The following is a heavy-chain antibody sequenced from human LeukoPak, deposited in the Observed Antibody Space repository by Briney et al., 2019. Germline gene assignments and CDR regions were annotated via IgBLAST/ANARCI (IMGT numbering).Heavy chain of an antibody. V-gene: IGHV3-23*01. CDR3: AKGGDSSGYSPFDS. CDR1: GLIFSTYA. CDR2: ISGSGGST. J-gene: IGHJ4*02. Sequence: GGSLRLSCAASGLIFSTYAMSWVRQAPGEGPEWVSIISGSGGSTYYTDSVKGRFTISRDNSKNTLYLQMNSLRAEDTAVYYCAKGGDSSGYSPFDSWGQGTLVTVSS. D-gene: IGHD3-22*01.